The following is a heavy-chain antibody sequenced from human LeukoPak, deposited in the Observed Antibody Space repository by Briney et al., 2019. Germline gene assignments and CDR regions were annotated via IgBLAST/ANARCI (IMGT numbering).Heavy chain of an antibody. CDR2: ISGSGGST. D-gene: IGHD1-26*01. J-gene: IGHJ4*02. V-gene: IGHV3-23*01. CDR3: AKDELPSLVGATEGPDY. CDR1: GFTFSSYA. Sequence: PGGSLRLSCAASGFTFSSYAMSWVRQAPGKGLEWVSAISGSGGSTYYADSVKGRFTISRDNSKNTLYLQMNSLRAEDTAVYYCAKDELPSLVGATEGPDYWGQGTLVTVSS.